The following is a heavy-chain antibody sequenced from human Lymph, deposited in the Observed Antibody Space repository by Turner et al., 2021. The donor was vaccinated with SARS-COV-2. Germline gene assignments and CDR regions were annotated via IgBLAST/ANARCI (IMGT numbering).Heavy chain of an antibody. CDR3: ARNDRVVVQSFDY. J-gene: IGHJ4*02. Sequence: QLQLQESGPGLVKPSETLSLTCTVSGGSISSSSYYWGWIRQPQGKGLEWIGNIYYSGSTYYNLSLKSRVTISVDTSKNQFSLKLSSVTAADTAVYYCARNDRVVVQSFDYWGQGTLVTVSS. V-gene: IGHV4-39*01. D-gene: IGHD3-22*01. CDR2: IYYSGST. CDR1: GGSISSSSYY.